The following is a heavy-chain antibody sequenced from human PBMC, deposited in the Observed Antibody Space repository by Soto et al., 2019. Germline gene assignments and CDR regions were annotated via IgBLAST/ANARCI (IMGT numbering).Heavy chain of an antibody. CDR1: GFTFSSYW. J-gene: IGHJ3*02. Sequence: EVQLVESGGGFVQPGGSLRLTCTASGFTFSSYWMHWARQAPGKGLVWVSRIHSDGSTTSYGDSVEGRFTISRDNAKNTLYLQLNSLRVEDTAVYYCASISTRPQWSVAFDIWGQGTVVTVSS. V-gene: IGHV3-74*01. D-gene: IGHD2-8*01. CDR2: IHSDGSTT. CDR3: ASISTRPQWSVAFDI.